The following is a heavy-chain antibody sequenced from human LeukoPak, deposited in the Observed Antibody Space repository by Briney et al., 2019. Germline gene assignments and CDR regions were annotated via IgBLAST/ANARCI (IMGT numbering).Heavy chain of an antibody. V-gene: IGHV4-61*02. CDR1: GGSISSGSYY. D-gene: IGHD1-20*01. CDR3: ARADRITGTDFDY. Sequence: SETLSLTCTVSGGSISSGSYYWSWIRQPAGKGLEWIGRIYTSGRTNYNPSLKSRVTISVDTSKNQFSLKLSSVTAADTAVYYCARADRITGTDFDYWGQGTLVTVSS. J-gene: IGHJ4*02. CDR2: IYTSGRT.